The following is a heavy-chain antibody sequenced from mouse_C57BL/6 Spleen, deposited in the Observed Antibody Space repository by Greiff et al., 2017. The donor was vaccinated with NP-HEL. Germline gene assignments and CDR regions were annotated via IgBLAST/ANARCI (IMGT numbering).Heavy chain of an antibody. CDR3: ARSGYYGSSYGYFDV. J-gene: IGHJ1*03. CDR1: GYTFTSYW. V-gene: IGHV1-72*01. Sequence: VQLQQSGAELVKPGASVKLSCKASGYTFTSYWMHWVKQRPGRGLEWIGRIDPNSVGNKYNEKFKSKATLTVDKPSSTAYMQLSSLTSEDSAVYYGARSGYYGSSYGYFDVWGTGTTVTVSA. D-gene: IGHD1-1*01. CDR2: IDPNSVGN.